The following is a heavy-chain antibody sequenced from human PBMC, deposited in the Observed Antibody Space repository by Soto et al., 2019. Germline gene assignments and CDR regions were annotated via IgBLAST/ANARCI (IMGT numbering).Heavy chain of an antibody. V-gene: IGHV3-21*01. J-gene: IGHJ3*02. CDR1: GLTFSSYS. D-gene: IGHD4-17*01. CDR3: VRYRVVTTEVAFDT. CDR2: ISSSRSYI. Sequence: GGSLRLSCAASGLTFSSYSMYWVRQAPGKGLEWVSSISSSRSYIYYADSVKGRVTISRDNAKSTLYLQMKTLRAEDTAVYYCVRYRVVTTEVAFDTWGKGTWSPSPQ.